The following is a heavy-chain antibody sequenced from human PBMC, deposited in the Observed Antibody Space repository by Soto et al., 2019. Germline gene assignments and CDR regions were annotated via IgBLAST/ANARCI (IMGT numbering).Heavy chain of an antibody. Sequence: QLQLQESGPGLVKPSETLSLTCTVSGGSVSSGSYYWSWIRQPPGKGLEWIGYIYYSGSTNYNPSLKSRVTISVDTSKNQFSLKLSSVTAADTAVYYCAVGYSGYEHWGQGTLVTVSS. J-gene: IGHJ1*01. D-gene: IGHD5-12*01. CDR2: IYYSGST. V-gene: IGHV4-61*01. CDR1: GGSVSSGSYY. CDR3: AVGYSGYEH.